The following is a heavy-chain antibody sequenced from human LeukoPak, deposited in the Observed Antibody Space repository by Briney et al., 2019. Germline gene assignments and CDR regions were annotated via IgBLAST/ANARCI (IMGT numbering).Heavy chain of an antibody. Sequence: TGGSLRLSCAASKFNFAMSWVRQTADKRLEGVSDISGSGDATFYTDSVKGRFTISRDNSKNTLYLQMNSLRVEDTAVFYCARDSSMLRGPLVIYYFDFWGQGSLVTVSS. CDR3: ARDSSMLRGPLVIYYFDF. D-gene: IGHD3-10*01. CDR2: ISGSGDAT. CDR1: KFNFA. V-gene: IGHV3-23*01. J-gene: IGHJ4*02.